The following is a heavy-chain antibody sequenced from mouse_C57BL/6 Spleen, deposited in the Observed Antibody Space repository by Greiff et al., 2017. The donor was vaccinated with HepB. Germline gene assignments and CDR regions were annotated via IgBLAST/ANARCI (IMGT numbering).Heavy chain of an antibody. CDR2: IRSKSSNYAT. CDR1: GFTFNTYA. D-gene: IGHD2-2*01. V-gene: IGHV10-3*01. J-gene: IGHJ4*01. CDR3: TTMVTGNAMDY. Sequence: DVQLQESGGGLVQPKGSLKLSCAASGFTFNTYAMHWVRQAPGKGLEWVARIRSKSSNYATYYADSVKDRFTISRDDSQSMLYLQMNNLKTEDTAMYYCTTMVTGNAMDYWGQGTSVTVSS.